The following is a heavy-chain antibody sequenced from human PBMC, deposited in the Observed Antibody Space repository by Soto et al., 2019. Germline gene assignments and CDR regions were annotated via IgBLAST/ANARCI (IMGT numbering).Heavy chain of an antibody. Sequence: QVQLQESGPGLVKPSETLSLTCTVSGGSISSYYWSWIRQPPGKGLEWIGYIYYSGSTNYNPSLKSRVTISVDTSKNQFSLKLSSVTAADTAVYYCARGGGGLEPYAFDIWGQGTMVTVSS. CDR1: GGSISSYY. J-gene: IGHJ3*02. CDR2: IYYSGST. V-gene: IGHV4-59*01. D-gene: IGHD1-1*01. CDR3: ARGGGGLEPYAFDI.